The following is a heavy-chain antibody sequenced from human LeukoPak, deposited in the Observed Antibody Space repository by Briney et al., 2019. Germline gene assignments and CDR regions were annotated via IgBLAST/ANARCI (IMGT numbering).Heavy chain of an antibody. CDR2: INGGNGNT. J-gene: IGHJ4*02. D-gene: IGHD3-10*01. CDR3: ARDGRRHGSGSYSVGFDY. V-gene: IGHV1-3*03. CDR1: GYTFTSYA. Sequence: APVKVSCKASGYTFTSYAMHWVRQAPGQRLEWMGWINGGNGNTKYSQEFQGRVTITRDTSASTAYMEMSSLTSEDMAVYYCARDGRRHGSGSYSVGFDYWGQGTLVTVSS.